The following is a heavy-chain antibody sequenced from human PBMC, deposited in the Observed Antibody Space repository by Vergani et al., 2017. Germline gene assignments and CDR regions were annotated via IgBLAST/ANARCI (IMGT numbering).Heavy chain of an antibody. CDR1: GFTFSSYD. CDR2: IGTAGDT. J-gene: IGHJ6*03. CDR3: ARDRITIFGVVTYYYYMDV. D-gene: IGHD3-3*01. V-gene: IGHV3-13*01. Sequence: EVQLVESGGGLVQPGGSLRLSCAASGFTFSSYDMHWVRQATGKGLEWVSAIGTAGDTYYPGSVKGRFTISRENAKNSLYLQMNSLRAGDTAVYYCARDRITIFGVVTYYYYMDVWGKGP.